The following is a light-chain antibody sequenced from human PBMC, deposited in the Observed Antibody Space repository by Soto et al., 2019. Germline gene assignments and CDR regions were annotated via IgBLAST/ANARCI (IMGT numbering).Light chain of an antibody. Sequence: QSALTQPASVSGSPGQSITISCTGTSSDVGNYKYVSWYQQHPGKAPKLMIYEVSNRPSGVSNRFSGSKSGNTASLTISGLQAEDEADYYCSSYTTSSTQVFGTGTKLTVL. V-gene: IGLV2-14*01. J-gene: IGLJ1*01. CDR1: SSDVGNYKY. CDR2: EVS. CDR3: SSYTTSSTQV.